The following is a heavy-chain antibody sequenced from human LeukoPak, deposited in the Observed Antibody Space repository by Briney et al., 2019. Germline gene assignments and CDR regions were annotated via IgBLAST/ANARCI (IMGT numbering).Heavy chain of an antibody. CDR2: TSAYNGNT. CDR3: ARDIGYTTPTNWFDP. V-gene: IGHV1-18*01. Sequence: ASVKVSCKASGYTFTSYGISWVRQAPGQGLEWMGWTSAYNGNTNYAQKLQGRVTMTTDTSTSTAYMELRSLRSDDTAVYYCARDIGYTTPTNWFDPWGQGTLVTVSS. CDR1: GYTFTSYG. J-gene: IGHJ5*02. D-gene: IGHD1-1*01.